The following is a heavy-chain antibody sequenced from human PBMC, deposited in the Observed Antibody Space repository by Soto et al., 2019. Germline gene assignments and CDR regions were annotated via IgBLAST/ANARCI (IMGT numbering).Heavy chain of an antibody. CDR2: IYPGDSDT. CDR3: ARPKDGGDRKLPLEY. Sequence: PGESLKISCKGSGYSFTSYWIGWVRQMPGKGLEWMGIIYPGDSDTRYSPSFQGQVTISADKSISTAYLQWSSLKASDTAMYYCARPKDGGDRKLPLEYWGQGTLVTVSS. J-gene: IGHJ4*02. CDR1: GYSFTSYW. D-gene: IGHD2-21*02. V-gene: IGHV5-51*01.